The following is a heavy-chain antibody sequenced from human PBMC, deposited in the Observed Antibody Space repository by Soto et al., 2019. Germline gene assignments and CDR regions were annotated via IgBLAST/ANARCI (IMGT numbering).Heavy chain of an antibody. CDR2: IWYDGSNK. V-gene: IGHV3-33*01. CDR3: ARDRETYYDFWSAPGY. Sequence: GGSLRLSCAASGFTFSSYGMHWVRQAPGKGLEWVAVIWYDGSNKYYADAVKGRFTISRDNSKNTLYLQMNSLRAEDTAVYYCARDRETYYDFWSAPGYWGQGTLVTVSS. J-gene: IGHJ4*02. CDR1: GFTFSSYG. D-gene: IGHD3-3*01.